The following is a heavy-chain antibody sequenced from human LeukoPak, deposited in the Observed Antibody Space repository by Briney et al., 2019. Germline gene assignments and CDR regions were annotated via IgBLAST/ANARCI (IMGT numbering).Heavy chain of an antibody. D-gene: IGHD6-13*01. CDR1: GGSISSYY. J-gene: IGHJ5*02. V-gene: IGHV4-4*07. CDR3: ARDAKRVAATSKYIWFDP. Sequence: SETLSLTCTVSGGSISSYYWSWIRQPAGKGLEWIGRIYTSGSTNYNPSLKSRVTMSVDTSKNQFSLKLSSVTAADTAVYYCARDAKRVAATSKYIWFDPWGQGTLVTVSS. CDR2: IYTSGST.